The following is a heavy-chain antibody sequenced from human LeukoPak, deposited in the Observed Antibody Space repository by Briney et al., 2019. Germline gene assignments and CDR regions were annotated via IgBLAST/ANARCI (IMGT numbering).Heavy chain of an antibody. V-gene: IGHV4-59*08. CDR1: GGSISSYY. CDR3: ARHRSGYGSGSGNWFDP. D-gene: IGHD3-10*01. J-gene: IGHJ5*02. CDR2: IYYSGST. Sequence: PSETLSLTCTVSGGSISSYYWSWIRQPPGKGLEWIGYIYYSGSTNYNPSLKTRVTISVDTSKNQFSLKLSSVTAADTAVYYCARHRSGYGSGSGNWFDPWGQGTLVTVSS.